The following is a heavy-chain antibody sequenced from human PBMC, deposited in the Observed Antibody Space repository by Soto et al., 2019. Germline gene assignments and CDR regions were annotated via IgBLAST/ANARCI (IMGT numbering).Heavy chain of an antibody. Sequence: ASVKVSCKASGYTFTSYGISWVRQAPGQGLEWMGWISAYNGNTNFAQKLQGRVTMTTDTSTSTAYMELRSLRSDDTAVYYCARDPLLLEWLLLGHYYYGMDVWGQGTTVTVSS. CDR2: ISAYNGNT. J-gene: IGHJ6*02. D-gene: IGHD3-3*01. CDR3: ARDPLLLEWLLLGHYYYGMDV. CDR1: GYTFTSYG. V-gene: IGHV1-18*04.